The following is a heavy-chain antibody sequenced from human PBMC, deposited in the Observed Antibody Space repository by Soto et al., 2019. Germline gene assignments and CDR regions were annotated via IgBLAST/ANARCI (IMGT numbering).Heavy chain of an antibody. D-gene: IGHD6-19*01. CDR3: ARDCAGYSSGWYQRGGFDY. J-gene: IGHJ4*02. Sequence: QAQLVESGGGVVQPGRSLRLSCAASGFTFSSYGMHWVRQAPGKGLEWVAVIWYDGSKKYYADSVKGRFTISRDNSNNWLYLQMNSLRAEDTAVYYCARDCAGYSSGWYQRGGFDYWGQGTLVTVSS. CDR2: IWYDGSKK. V-gene: IGHV3-33*01. CDR1: GFTFSSYG.